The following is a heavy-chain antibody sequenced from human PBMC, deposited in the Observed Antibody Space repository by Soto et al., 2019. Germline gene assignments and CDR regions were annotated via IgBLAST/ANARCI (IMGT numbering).Heavy chain of an antibody. V-gene: IGHV1-8*01. D-gene: IGHD6-13*01. CDR1: GGTFNI. CDR2: MEPSSGRT. Sequence: ASVKVSCKVSGGTFNIRWVRQAPGQGLEWMGWMEPSSGRTGYAQKFQGRVTMTRDTSINTAYMELRSLRSDDTAVYYCARDRAADGKDFDYWGQGTLGTSPQ. J-gene: IGHJ4*02. CDR3: ARDRAADGKDFDY.